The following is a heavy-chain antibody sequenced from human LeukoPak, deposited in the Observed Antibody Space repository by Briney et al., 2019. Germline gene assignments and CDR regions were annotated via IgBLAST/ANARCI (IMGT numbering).Heavy chain of an antibody. J-gene: IGHJ6*03. CDR1: GGSISSYY. CDR2: IYYSGTT. CDR3: ARDLDQLDSYYMDV. D-gene: IGHD2-2*01. V-gene: IGHV4-59*12. Sequence: SETLSLTCTVSGGSISSYYWNWIRQPPGKGLEWIGYIYYSGTTNYNPSLKSRVSMSVDTSKNQFSLKLSSVTAADTAVYYCARDLDQLDSYYMDVWGKGTTVTISS.